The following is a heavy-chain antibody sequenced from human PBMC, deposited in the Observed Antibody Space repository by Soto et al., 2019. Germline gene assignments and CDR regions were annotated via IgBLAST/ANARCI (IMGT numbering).Heavy chain of an antibody. CDR3: AKAPSYSSSGVGYYFDY. CDR2: ISDSGGST. CDR1: GFTFSSYA. J-gene: IGHJ4*02. D-gene: IGHD6-13*01. V-gene: IGHV3-23*01. Sequence: EVQLLESGGGLVQPGGSLRLSCAASGFTFSSYAMSWVRQAPGKGLEWVSAISDSGGSTYYADSVKGRFTISRDNSKNTLYLQMNSLRAEDTAVYYCAKAPSYSSSGVGYYFDYWGQGTLVTVSS.